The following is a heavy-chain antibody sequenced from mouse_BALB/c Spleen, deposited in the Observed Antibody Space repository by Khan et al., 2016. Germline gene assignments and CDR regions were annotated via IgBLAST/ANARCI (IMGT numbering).Heavy chain of an antibody. CDR1: GFTFSNYW. D-gene: IGHD1-1*01. CDR3: TREVVANGAMDY. V-gene: IGHV6-6*02. CDR2: ISLKSNNYAP. J-gene: IGHJ4*01. Sequence: EVKLEESGGGLVQPGGSMKLSCVASGFTFSNYWMNWVRQSPEKGLEWVAEISLKSNNYAPHYAESVNGRFTISRVVSKCSVFLQMNNLRAEDTGIYYCTREVVANGAMDYWGQGPSVTVSS.